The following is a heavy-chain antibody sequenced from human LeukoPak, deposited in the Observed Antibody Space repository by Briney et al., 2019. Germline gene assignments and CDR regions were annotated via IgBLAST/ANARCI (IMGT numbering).Heavy chain of an antibody. Sequence: SVKVSCKASGGTFSSYAISWVRQAPGQGLEWMGGIIPIFGTANYAQKFQGRVMITADESTSTAYMELSSLRSEDTAVYYCASSPTPGSRSGYGMDVWGKGTTVTVSS. J-gene: IGHJ6*04. CDR1: GGTFSSYA. CDR3: ASSPTPGSRSGYGMDV. V-gene: IGHV1-69*01. CDR2: IIPIFGTA. D-gene: IGHD3-3*01.